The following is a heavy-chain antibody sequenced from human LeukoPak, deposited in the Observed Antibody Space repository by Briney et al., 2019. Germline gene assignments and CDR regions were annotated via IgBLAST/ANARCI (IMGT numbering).Heavy chain of an antibody. CDR2: IYYSGST. J-gene: IGHJ5*02. V-gene: IGHV4-59*01. CDR3: ARVGGYDFWSGLNWFDP. D-gene: IGHD3-3*01. CDR1: GGSISSYD. Sequence: SETLSLTCTVSGGSISSYDWSWIRQPPGKGLEWIGYIYYSGSTNYNPSLKSRVTISVDTSKNQFSLKLSSVTAADTAVYYCARVGGYDFWSGLNWFDPWGQGTLVTVSS.